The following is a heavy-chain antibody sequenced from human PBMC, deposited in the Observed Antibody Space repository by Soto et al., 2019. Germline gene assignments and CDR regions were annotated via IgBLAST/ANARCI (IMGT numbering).Heavy chain of an antibody. Sequence: VQLVESGGGLVQPGGSLKLSCAASGFTFSGSAMHWVRQAPGKGLEWVSYISSSGSTIYYADSVKGRFTISRDNAKNSLYLQMNSLRAEDTAVYYCARDDAYSSRNFDYWGQGTLVTVSS. CDR1: GFTFSGSA. D-gene: IGHD2-21*01. CDR3: ARDDAYSSRNFDY. V-gene: IGHV3-48*04. CDR2: ISSSGSTI. J-gene: IGHJ4*02.